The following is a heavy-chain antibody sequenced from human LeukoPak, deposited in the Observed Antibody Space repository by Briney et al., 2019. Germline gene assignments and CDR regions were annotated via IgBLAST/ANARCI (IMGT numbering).Heavy chain of an antibody. CDR3: ARMNSGTYFDY. CDR1: GFTVSSNY. V-gene: IGHV3-53*04. J-gene: IGHJ4*02. Sequence: GGSLRLSCAASGFTVSSNYMSWVRQAPGKGLEWVSVLYSDASTYYADSVKGRFTISRLNSKNTLYLQMNSLRAEDTAVYYCARMNSGTYFDYWGQGTLVSVSS. CDR2: LYSDAST. D-gene: IGHD1-26*01.